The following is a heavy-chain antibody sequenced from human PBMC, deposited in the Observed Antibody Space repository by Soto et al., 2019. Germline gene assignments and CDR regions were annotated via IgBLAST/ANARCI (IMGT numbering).Heavy chain of an antibody. Sequence: GGSLRLSCAASGFTFDDYGMIWVRQAPGKGLEWVSDINWSGDTRLYADSVKGRFTISRDNAKNSLYLQMNSLRAEDTALYYCARGLNYGSGTYYNGGYWGQGTLVTVSS. CDR1: GFTFDDYG. J-gene: IGHJ4*02. D-gene: IGHD3-10*01. CDR2: INWSGDTR. V-gene: IGHV3-20*04. CDR3: ARGLNYGSGTYYNGGY.